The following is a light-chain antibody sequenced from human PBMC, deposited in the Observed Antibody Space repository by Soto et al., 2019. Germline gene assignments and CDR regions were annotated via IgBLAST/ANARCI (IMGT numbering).Light chain of an antibody. CDR1: QNISNW. V-gene: IGKV1-5*03. CDR3: QHYDGFPWT. Sequence: DIQMTQSPSTLSASIGDRVTITCRASQNISNWLAWYQQNPGKAPKLLIYKASSLEGGVPSRFSGSASGTEFTLTISSLQPDDFATYYCQHYDGFPWTFGQGTKVEIK. CDR2: KAS. J-gene: IGKJ1*01.